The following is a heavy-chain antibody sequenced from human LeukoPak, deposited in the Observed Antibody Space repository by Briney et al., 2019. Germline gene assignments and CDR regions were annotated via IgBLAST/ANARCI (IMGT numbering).Heavy chain of an antibody. Sequence: ASVKVSCKASGYTFTAYYIHWVRQAPGQGLEWVGRSNPNSGGTNYAQKFQGRVTMTRDTSITTAFMELSRLTFDDTAMYFCARDNSNDAFDIWGQGTMVTVSS. V-gene: IGHV1-2*06. CDR2: SNPNSGGT. CDR3: ARDNSNDAFDI. CDR1: GYTFTAYY. J-gene: IGHJ3*02. D-gene: IGHD1-20*01.